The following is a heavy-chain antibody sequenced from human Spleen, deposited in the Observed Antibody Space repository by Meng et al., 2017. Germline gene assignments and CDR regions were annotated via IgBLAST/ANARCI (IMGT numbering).Heavy chain of an antibody. Sequence: SETLSLTCTVSGYSISSYYWSWIRQPPGKGLEWIGYIYYSGSTNYNPSLKSRVTISVDTSKNQFSLKLSSVTAADTAVYYCARVYSGSYQEDYWGQGTLVTVSS. V-gene: IGHV4-59*12. J-gene: IGHJ4*02. CDR3: ARVYSGSYQEDY. CDR2: IYYSGST. D-gene: IGHD1-26*01. CDR1: GYSISSYY.